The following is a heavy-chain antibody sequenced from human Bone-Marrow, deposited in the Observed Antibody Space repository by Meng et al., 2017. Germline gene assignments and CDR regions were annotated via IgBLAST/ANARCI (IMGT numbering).Heavy chain of an antibody. CDR3: ARDHSSESEWELPFDY. V-gene: IGHV1-18*01. CDR2: ISAYNGNT. J-gene: IGHJ4*02. CDR1: GYTFTSYG. Sequence: ASVKVSCKASGYTFTSYGISWVRQAPGQGLEWMGWISAYNGNTNYAQKLQGRVTMTTDTSTSTAYMELRSLRSDDTAVYYCARDHSSESEWELPFDYWGQGTLVTVSS. D-gene: IGHD1-26*01.